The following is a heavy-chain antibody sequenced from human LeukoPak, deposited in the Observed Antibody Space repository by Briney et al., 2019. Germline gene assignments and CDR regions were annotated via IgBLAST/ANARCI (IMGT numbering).Heavy chain of an antibody. CDR3: ARDRITAAGTGFPLDY. V-gene: IGHV4-38-2*02. D-gene: IGHD6-13*01. CDR1: GYSISSGYY. Sequence: SETLSLTCTVSGYSISSGYYWGWIRQPPGKGLEWIGSIYHGGSTYYNPSLKSRVSISEDTSKNQFSLKLSSVTAADTAVYYCARDRITAAGTGFPLDYWGQGTLVAVSS. CDR2: IYHGGST. J-gene: IGHJ4*02.